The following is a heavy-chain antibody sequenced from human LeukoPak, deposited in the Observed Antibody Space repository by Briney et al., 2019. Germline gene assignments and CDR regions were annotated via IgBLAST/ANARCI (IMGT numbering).Heavy chain of an antibody. V-gene: IGHV3-21*01. CDR1: GFTFSSFT. J-gene: IGHJ4*02. CDR3: ARDFSPAVAGLALDY. D-gene: IGHD6-19*01. Sequence: GGSLRLSCAASGFTFSSFTINWVRQAPGKGLEWVSCISGSSSHIYYADSVRGRFTISRDNAKNSLYLQMSSLRVEDTAVYYCARDFSPAVAGLALDYWGQGSLVTVSS. CDR2: ISGSSSHI.